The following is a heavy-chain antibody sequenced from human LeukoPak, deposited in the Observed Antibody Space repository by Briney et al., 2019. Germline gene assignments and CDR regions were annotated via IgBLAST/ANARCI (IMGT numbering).Heavy chain of an antibody. J-gene: IGHJ3*02. CDR1: GGSISSGGYY. D-gene: IGHD3-22*01. Sequence: PSETLSLTCTVSGGSISSGGYYWSWIRQPPGKGLEWIGYIYHSGSTYYNPSLKSRVTISVDRSKNQFSLKLSSVTAADTAVYYCARDLPYDRGAFDIWGQGTMVTVSS. V-gene: IGHV4-30-2*01. CDR3: ARDLPYDRGAFDI. CDR2: IYHSGST.